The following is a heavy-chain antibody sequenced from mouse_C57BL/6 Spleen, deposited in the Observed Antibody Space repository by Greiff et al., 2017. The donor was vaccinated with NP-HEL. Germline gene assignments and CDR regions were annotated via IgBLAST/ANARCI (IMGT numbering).Heavy chain of an antibody. D-gene: IGHD1-1*01. CDR1: GFSLTSYG. CDR3: AKKGTTVVGDYAMDY. Sequence: QVQLKESGPGLVQPSQSLSITCTVSGFSLTSYGVHWVRQSPGKGLEWLGVIWRGGSTDYNAAFMSRLSITKDNSKSQVFFKMNSLQADDTAIYYCAKKGTTVVGDYAMDYWGQGTSVTVSS. V-gene: IGHV2-5*01. J-gene: IGHJ4*01. CDR2: IWRGGST.